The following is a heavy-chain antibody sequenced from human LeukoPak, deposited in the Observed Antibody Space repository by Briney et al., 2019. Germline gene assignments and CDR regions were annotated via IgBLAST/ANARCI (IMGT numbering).Heavy chain of an antibody. CDR2: IKQDGSEK. D-gene: IGHD3-22*01. CDR3: ARDRVDYDSSGYYYDY. Sequence: GGSLRLSCAASGFTFSSYWMSWVRQAPGKGLEWVANIKQDGSEKYYVDSVKGRFTISRDNAKNSLYLQMNSLRAEDTAVYYCARDRVDYDSSGYYYDYWGQGTLVTVPS. CDR1: GFTFSSYW. V-gene: IGHV3-7*04. J-gene: IGHJ4*02.